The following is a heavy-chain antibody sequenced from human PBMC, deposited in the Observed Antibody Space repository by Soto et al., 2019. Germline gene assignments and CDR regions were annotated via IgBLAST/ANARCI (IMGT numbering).Heavy chain of an antibody. Sequence: GESLKISCKCSGYSFTGCWISWVLQMPGKGLEWMGRIDPSDSYTNYSPSFQGHVTISADKSISTAYLQWSSLKASDTAMYYCARQGVVVPAAEDYYYGMDVWGQGTTVTVSS. CDR1: GYSFTGCW. D-gene: IGHD2-2*01. CDR2: IDPSDSYT. CDR3: ARQGVVVPAAEDYYYGMDV. V-gene: IGHV5-10-1*01. J-gene: IGHJ6*02.